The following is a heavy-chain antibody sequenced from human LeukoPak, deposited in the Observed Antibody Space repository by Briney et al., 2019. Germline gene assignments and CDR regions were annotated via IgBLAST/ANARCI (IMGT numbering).Heavy chain of an antibody. J-gene: IGHJ4*02. V-gene: IGHV4-59*01. D-gene: IGHD6-13*01. CDR1: GGSISSYY. CDR3: ARKDSSSHFDY. Sequence: SETLSLNCTVSGGSISSYYWSWIRQPPGKGLEWIGYIYYSGSTNYNPSLKSRVTISVDTSKNQFSLKLSSVTAADTAVYYCARKDSSSHFDYWGQGTLVTVSS. CDR2: IYYSGST.